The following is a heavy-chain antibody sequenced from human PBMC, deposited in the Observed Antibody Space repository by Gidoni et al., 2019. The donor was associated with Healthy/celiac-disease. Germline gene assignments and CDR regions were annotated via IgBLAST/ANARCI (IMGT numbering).Heavy chain of an antibody. D-gene: IGHD3-3*01. CDR2: LYWDDDK. CDR1: GFSLSTSGVV. Sequence: QLNLKESGPTLVKHTQTLTLTCTFSGFSLSTSGVVVGGLRQPPRKARECLALLYWDDDKRYSPSLKSRLTITKDTAKNQGVLTMPTMDPVDTATYYCAHSIDDFWSGPPHFDYWGQGTLVTVPS. CDR3: AHSIDDFWSGPPHFDY. V-gene: IGHV2-5*02. J-gene: IGHJ4*02.